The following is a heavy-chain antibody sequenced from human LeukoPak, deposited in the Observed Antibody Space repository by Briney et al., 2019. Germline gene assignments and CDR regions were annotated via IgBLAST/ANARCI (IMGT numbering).Heavy chain of an antibody. CDR3: AKVGDYGGATGVYYFDY. CDR1: GFTFNNYG. D-gene: IGHD4-17*01. CDR2: ITYDGSTK. Sequence: GSLRLSCAASGFTFNNYGMRWVRQAPGKGLEWVGDITYDGSTKYYADSVKGRFTISRDNSKNTLYLQMDTLIAEDTAVYYCAKVGDYGGATGVYYFDYWGQGTLVTVSS. J-gene: IGHJ4*02. V-gene: IGHV3-30*18.